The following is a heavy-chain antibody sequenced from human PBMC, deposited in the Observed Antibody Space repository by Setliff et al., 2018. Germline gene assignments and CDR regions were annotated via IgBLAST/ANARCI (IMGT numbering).Heavy chain of an antibody. J-gene: IGHJ3*02. CDR2: INTNTGNP. CDR1: GYTFTSYA. Sequence: ASVKVSCKASGYTFTSYAMNWVRQAPGQGLEWMGWINTNTGNPTYAQGFTGRFVFPLDTSVSTAYLQISSLKAEDTAVYYCTSSSSPRGGAFDIWGQGTMVTVSS. V-gene: IGHV7-4-1*02. D-gene: IGHD6-6*01. CDR3: TSSSSPRGGAFDI.